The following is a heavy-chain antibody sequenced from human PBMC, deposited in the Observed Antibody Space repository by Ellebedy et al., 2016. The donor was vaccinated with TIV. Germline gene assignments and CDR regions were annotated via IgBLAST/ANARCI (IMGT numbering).Heavy chain of an antibody. J-gene: IGHJ6*02. CDR1: GFTFSASG. CDR3: VKGSGTMDV. Sequence: GESLKISCAASGFTFSASGMTWARQAPGKGLEWVSGISIGGITYYADPVRGRFTISRDNSKNTLYLQMNSLRAEDTATYYCVKGSGTMDVWGQGTTVTVSS. CDR2: ISIGGIT. D-gene: IGHD1-1*01. V-gene: IGHV3-23*01.